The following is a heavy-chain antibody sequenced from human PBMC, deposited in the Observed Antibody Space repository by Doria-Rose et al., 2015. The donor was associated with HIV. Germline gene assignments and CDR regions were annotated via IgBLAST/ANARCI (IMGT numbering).Heavy chain of an antibody. V-gene: IGHV2-26*01. Sequence: QVTLKVSGPVLVRPTETLTLTCTVSGVSLSSPGMGVSWIRQPPGKALEWLANIFSDDERSYKTSLKSRLTISRVTSKSQVVLTMTDMDPVDTATYYCARIKSSRWYHKYYFDFWGQVTLVIVSA. CDR3: ARIKSSRWYHKYYFDF. CDR1: GVSLSSPGMG. CDR2: IFSDDER. J-gene: IGHJ4*02. D-gene: IGHD6-13*01.